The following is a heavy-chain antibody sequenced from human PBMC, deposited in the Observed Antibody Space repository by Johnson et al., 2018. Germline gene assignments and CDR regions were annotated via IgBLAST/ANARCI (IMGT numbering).Heavy chain of an antibody. CDR2: ISYDGSNK. CDR3: ARDHSGSYYEYFQH. J-gene: IGHJ1*01. CDR1: GFTFSSYA. V-gene: IGHV3-30-3*01. Sequence: QVQLVESGGGVVKPGRSLRLSCVASGFTFSSYAMHWVRQAPGKGLAWVAVISYDGSNKYYAASVKGRFTISRDNSKNTLYLQMNSLRAEDTAVYYCARDHSGSYYEYFQHWGQGTLVTVSS. D-gene: IGHD1-26*01.